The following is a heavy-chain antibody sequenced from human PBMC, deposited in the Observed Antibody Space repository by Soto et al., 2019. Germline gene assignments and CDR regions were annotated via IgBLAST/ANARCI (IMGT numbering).Heavy chain of an antibody. Sequence: SETLSLTCTVSGGSISSDYGSWIRQPPGKGLEWIGYIYYSGSTNYNPSLKSRVTISVDTSKNQFSLKLSSVTAADTAVYYCARHGCSGGSCYAIWFDPWGQGTLVTVSS. CDR2: IYYSGST. CDR1: GGSISSDY. V-gene: IGHV4-59*08. CDR3: ARHGCSGGSCYAIWFDP. J-gene: IGHJ5*02. D-gene: IGHD2-15*01.